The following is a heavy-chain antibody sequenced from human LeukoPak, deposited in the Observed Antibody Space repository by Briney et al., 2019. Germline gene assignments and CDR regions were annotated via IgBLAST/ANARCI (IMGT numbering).Heavy chain of an antibody. CDR1: GFTFSSYS. CDR2: ISSNGGFT. D-gene: IGHD1-26*01. V-gene: IGHV3-64*01. CDR3: ARGPILGTTWMNIDY. J-gene: IGHJ4*02. Sequence: GGSLRLSCAASGFTFSSYSMNWVRQAPGKGLEYVSSISSNGGFTYYANSVKGRFTISRDNSKNMLYLQMGSLGADDMAVYYCARGPILGTTWMNIDYWGQGTLVTVSS.